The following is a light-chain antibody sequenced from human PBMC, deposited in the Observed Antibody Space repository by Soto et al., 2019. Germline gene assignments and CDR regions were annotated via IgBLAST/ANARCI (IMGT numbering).Light chain of an antibody. Sequence: ELVFTKSPATLSVSPGERATVSCRASQSVSSNLAWYQQKPGQAPRLLIYGASSRATGIPDRFSGSGSGTDFTLTISRLEPEDFAVYYCQQYGSSPLTFGGGTKVDI. CDR2: GAS. J-gene: IGKJ4*01. V-gene: IGKV3-20*01. CDR3: QQYGSSPLT. CDR1: QSVSSN.